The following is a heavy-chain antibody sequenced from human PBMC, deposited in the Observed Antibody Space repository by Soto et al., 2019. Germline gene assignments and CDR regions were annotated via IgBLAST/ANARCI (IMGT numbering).Heavy chain of an antibody. Sequence: QVQLVESGGGLVKPGGSLRLSCAASGFSFSDYYMSWIRQAPGKGLEWVSLISTSGSSTDYADSVKGRFTISRDNAKNSLSLQMNSLRAEDTAVYYCANLAKNYYPYMDVWGKGTTVTVSS. J-gene: IGHJ6*03. D-gene: IGHD1-26*01. CDR1: GFSFSDYY. CDR2: ISTSGSST. CDR3: ANLAKNYYPYMDV. V-gene: IGHV3-11*01.